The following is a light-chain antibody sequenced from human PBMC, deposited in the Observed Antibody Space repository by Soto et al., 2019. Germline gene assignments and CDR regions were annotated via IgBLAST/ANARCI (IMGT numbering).Light chain of an antibody. CDR2: RSD. CDR3: SARDDSLSGVV. Sequence: QSVLTQPPSASGTPGQRVTISCSGSSSNIGSNHVYWYQQFPGTAPKLLMYRSDQRPSGVPDRFSGSKSGTSASLAISGLRSDDEGDYYCSARDDSLSGVVFGGGTQLTVL. CDR1: SSNIGSNH. V-gene: IGLV1-47*01. J-gene: IGLJ2*01.